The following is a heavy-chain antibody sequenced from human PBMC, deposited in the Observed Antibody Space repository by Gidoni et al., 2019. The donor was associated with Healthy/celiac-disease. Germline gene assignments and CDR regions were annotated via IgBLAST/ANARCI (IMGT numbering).Heavy chain of an antibody. CDR2: IWYDGSNK. CDR3: AREPYYYGMDV. J-gene: IGHJ6*02. Sequence: QVQLVESGGGVVQPGRSLRLSCAASGFTFSSYGMHWVRQAPGKGLEWVAVIWYDGSNKYYADSVKGRFTISRDNSKNTLYLQMNSLRAEDTAVYYCAREPYYYGMDVWGQGTTVTVSS. V-gene: IGHV3-33*01. CDR1: GFTFSSYG.